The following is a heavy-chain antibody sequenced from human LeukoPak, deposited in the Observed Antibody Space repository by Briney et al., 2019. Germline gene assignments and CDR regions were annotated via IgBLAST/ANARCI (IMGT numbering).Heavy chain of an antibody. CDR3: ARAVVGKEDLDY. J-gene: IGHJ4*02. CDR2: VNSDGSWT. CDR1: GNYW. V-gene: IGHV3-74*01. Sequence: QTGGSLRLSCAASGNYWMHWVRQAPGKGLVWVSHVNSDGSWTSHADSVKGRFTISKDNAKNTVYLQMDTLGAEDTAVYYCARAVVGKEDLDYWGQGTLVTVSS. D-gene: IGHD6-19*01.